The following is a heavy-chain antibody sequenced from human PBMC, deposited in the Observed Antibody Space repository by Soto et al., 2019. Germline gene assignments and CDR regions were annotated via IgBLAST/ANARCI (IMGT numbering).Heavy chain of an antibody. D-gene: IGHD3-9*01. CDR3: ARARQYYDCELDP. V-gene: IGHV4-31*03. CDR1: GCSISSGGYY. CDR2: IYYSGST. J-gene: IGHJ5*02. Sequence: SETLSLTCTVSGCSISSGGYYWSWIRQHPGKGLEWIGYIYYSGSTYYNPSLKSRLTISLDTSENQFSLELTSVTAADTAIYYCARARQYYDCELDPWGQGTLVTVSS.